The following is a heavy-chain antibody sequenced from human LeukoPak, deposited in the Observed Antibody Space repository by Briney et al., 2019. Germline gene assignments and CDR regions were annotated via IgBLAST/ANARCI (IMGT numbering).Heavy chain of an antibody. CDR3: ASGSYYFDY. D-gene: IGHD1-26*01. V-gene: IGHV4-59*08. CDR1: GGSIRSYY. Sequence: SETLSLTCTVSGGSIRSYYWSWIRQPPGKELEWIGYIYYSGSTKYNPSLKSRATISVDTSKNQFSLKLNSVTAADTAVYYCASGSYYFDYWGQGTLVTVSS. J-gene: IGHJ4*02. CDR2: IYYSGST.